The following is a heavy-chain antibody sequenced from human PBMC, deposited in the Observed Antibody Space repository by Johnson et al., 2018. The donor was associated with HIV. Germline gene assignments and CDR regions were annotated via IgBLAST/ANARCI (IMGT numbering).Heavy chain of an antibody. CDR3: ARYLTEKTPNAFDI. V-gene: IGHV3-53*01. J-gene: IGHJ3*02. Sequence: MQLVESGGGLIQPGGSLRLSCAASGFTVSSNYMSWVRQAPGKGLEWVSVIYSGGSTYYADSVKGRFTISRDNSKNTLYLQMNSLRAEDTAGYYCARYLTEKTPNAFDIWGQGTMVTVSS. CDR2: IYSGGST. CDR1: GFTVSSNY. D-gene: IGHD2-15*01.